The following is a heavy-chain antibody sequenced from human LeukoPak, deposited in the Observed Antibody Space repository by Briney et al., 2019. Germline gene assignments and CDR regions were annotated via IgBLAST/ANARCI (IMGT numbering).Heavy chain of an antibody. CDR3: ARGTGYSSSWPPH. V-gene: IGHV1-18*01. Sequence: ASVKVSCKASGYTFTNYAISWVRQAPGQGLEWMGWISGYNDNTNYAQKVQGRVTMTTDTSTSTAYMELRSLRSDDTAVYYCARGTGYSSSWPPHWGQGTLVTVSS. CDR1: GYTFTNYA. J-gene: IGHJ4*02. D-gene: IGHD6-13*01. CDR2: ISGYNDNT.